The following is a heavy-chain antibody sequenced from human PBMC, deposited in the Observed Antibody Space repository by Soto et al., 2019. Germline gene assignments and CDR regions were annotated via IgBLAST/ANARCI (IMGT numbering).Heavy chain of an antibody. D-gene: IGHD2-15*01. J-gene: IGHJ6*02. V-gene: IGHV4-38-2*01. CDR1: GYSITNGYY. CDR2: IYHSGST. Sequence: PSETLSLTCAGSGYSITNGYYWGWIRQPQGQGLEWIGTIYHSGSTYYNPSLKTRVTISVDTSKNQFSLKLSSVTAADTAVYYCARALYCRCGRCSPLRGMDVWGQGNTVTVSS. CDR3: ARALYCRCGRCSPLRGMDV.